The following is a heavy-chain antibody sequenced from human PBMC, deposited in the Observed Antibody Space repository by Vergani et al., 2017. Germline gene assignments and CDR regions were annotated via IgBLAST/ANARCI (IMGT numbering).Heavy chain of an antibody. CDR2: ISYDGNKK. CDR1: GFPFSDYG. Sequence: QVQLVESGGGEVQPGRSLRLSCSAAGFPFSDYGVHWVRQAPGKGLEWVSVISYDGNKKNYADSVKGRFTISRDNSKNTLYLEMNALRAEDTAVYYCARDLLTRVTTLDYYYMGVWGKGTTVTVSS. CDR3: ARDLLTRVTTLDYYYMGV. V-gene: IGHV3-30*03. J-gene: IGHJ6*03. D-gene: IGHD1-1*01.